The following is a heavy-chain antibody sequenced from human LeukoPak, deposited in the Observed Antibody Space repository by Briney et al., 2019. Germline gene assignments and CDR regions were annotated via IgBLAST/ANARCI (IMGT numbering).Heavy chain of an antibody. V-gene: IGHV4-34*01. J-gene: IGHJ2*01. CDR1: GGSFSGYY. CDR3: ARVLEGSSGQHWYFDL. Sequence: ASEALSLTCAVYGGSFSGYYWSWIRQPPGKGLEWIGEINHSGSTNYNPSLKSRVTISVDTSKNQFSLRLNSVTAADTAVYYCARVLEGSSGQHWYFDLWGRGTLVTVSS. CDR2: INHSGST. D-gene: IGHD6-19*01.